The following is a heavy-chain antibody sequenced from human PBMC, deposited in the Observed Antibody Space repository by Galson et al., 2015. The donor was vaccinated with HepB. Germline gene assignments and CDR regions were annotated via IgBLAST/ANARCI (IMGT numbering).Heavy chain of an antibody. CDR2: IYPGDSDT. V-gene: IGHV5-51*01. CDR3: ARMADCSSTSCTTDYYGMDV. J-gene: IGHJ6*02. D-gene: IGHD2-2*01. Sequence: QSGAEVKKPGESLKISCKGSGYSFTSYWIGWVRQMPGKGLEWMGIIYPGDSDTRYSPSFQGQVTISADKSTSTAYLQWSRLKASDTAMYYCARMADCSSTSCTTDYYGMDVWGQGTTVTASS. CDR1: GYSFTSYW.